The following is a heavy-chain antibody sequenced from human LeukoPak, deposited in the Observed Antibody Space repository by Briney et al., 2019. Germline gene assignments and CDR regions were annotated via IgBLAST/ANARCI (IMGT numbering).Heavy chain of an antibody. D-gene: IGHD3-3*01. Sequence: GGSLRLSCAASGFTFSTYSMNWVRQAPGKGLEWVSSIHTTGSYIYYADSVKGRFTISRDNAKNSLYLQMNSLRAEDTAVYYCARPPSDFGVVGWYYYYMDVWGKGTTVTVSS. V-gene: IGHV3-21*01. CDR3: ARPPSDFGVVGWYYYYMDV. CDR2: IHTTGSYI. J-gene: IGHJ6*03. CDR1: GFTFSTYS.